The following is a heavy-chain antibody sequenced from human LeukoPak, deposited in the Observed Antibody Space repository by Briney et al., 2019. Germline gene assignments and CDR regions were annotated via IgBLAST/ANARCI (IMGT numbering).Heavy chain of an antibody. CDR1: GFTFSTYW. D-gene: IGHD1-26*01. CDR3: ARDGVVVGATVY. CDR2: IKLDGGEQ. Sequence: GGSLRLSCVDSGFTFSTYWMSWVRQAPGKGLEWVANIKLDGGEQYYVDSVKGRFTMSRDNTKNSLYLQMNSLRAEDTAVYYCARDGVVVGATVYWGQGTLVTVSS. V-gene: IGHV3-7*01. J-gene: IGHJ4*02.